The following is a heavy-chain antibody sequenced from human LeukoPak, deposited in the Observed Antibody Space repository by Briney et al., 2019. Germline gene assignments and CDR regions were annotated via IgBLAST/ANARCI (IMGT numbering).Heavy chain of an antibody. CDR1: GGTFSSYA. J-gene: IGHJ5*02. CDR2: IIPIFGTA. D-gene: IGHD1/OR15-1a*01. Sequence: ASVKVSCKASGGTFSSYAISWVRQAPGQGLEWMGGIIPIFGTANYAQKFQGRVTITTDESTSTAYMELSSLRSEDTAVYYCARENKGEYRDHNWFDPWGQGTLVTVSS. V-gene: IGHV1-69*05. CDR3: ARENKGEYRDHNWFDP.